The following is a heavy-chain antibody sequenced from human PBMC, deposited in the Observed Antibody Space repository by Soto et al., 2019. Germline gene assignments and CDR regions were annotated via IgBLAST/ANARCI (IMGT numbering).Heavy chain of an antibody. J-gene: IGHJ6*02. Sequence: QVQLVQSGAEVKKSGSSVKVSCKASGGAFRSYVVNWVRQVPGQGLEWMGGIIPIFGTPKYAQKFQGRVTITADESASTVYMELSSLRSDYTAVYDCASSGYLYAMDVWGQGTTVTVSS. D-gene: IGHD3-22*01. CDR2: IIPIFGTP. V-gene: IGHV1-69*01. CDR3: ASSGYLYAMDV. CDR1: GGAFRSYV.